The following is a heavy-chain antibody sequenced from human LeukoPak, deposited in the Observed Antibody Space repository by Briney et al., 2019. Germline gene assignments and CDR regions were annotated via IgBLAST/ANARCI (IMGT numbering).Heavy chain of an antibody. Sequence: GGSLRLSCAASAFSVSSNYMSWVRQAPGKGLEWVSVIYSGGSTYYADSVKGRFAISRDNAKNSLYLQMNSLRAEDTAVYYCARDSAAAGYDYYGMDVWGQGTTVTVSS. V-gene: IGHV3-53*01. CDR2: IYSGGST. CDR3: ARDSAAAGYDYYGMDV. J-gene: IGHJ6*02. CDR1: AFSVSSNY. D-gene: IGHD6-13*01.